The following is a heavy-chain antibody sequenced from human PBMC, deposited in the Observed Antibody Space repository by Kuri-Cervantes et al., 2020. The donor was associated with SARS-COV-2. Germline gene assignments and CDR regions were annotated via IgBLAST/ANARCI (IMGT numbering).Heavy chain of an antibody. J-gene: IGHJ4*02. CDR2: ISGSGETT. CDR1: GFTFSSYA. Sequence: GGSLRLSCAASGFTFSSYAMSWVRQAPGKGLEWVSAISGSGETTHYADSVKGRFTISRDNSKTTLYLQMNSLRAEDTAVYYCGLASGSSYSPNYWGRGTLVTVSS. V-gene: IGHV3-23*01. D-gene: IGHD3-10*01. CDR3: GLASGSSYSPNY.